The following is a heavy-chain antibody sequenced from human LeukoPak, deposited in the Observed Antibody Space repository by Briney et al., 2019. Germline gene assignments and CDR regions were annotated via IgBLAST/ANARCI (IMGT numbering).Heavy chain of an antibody. CDR3: ASIDPLIAFDI. J-gene: IGHJ3*02. V-gene: IGHV3-21*01. D-gene: IGHD2-15*01. CDR2: ISSSSSYI. CDR1: GFTFSSYS. Sequence: GGSLRLSCAASGFTFSSYSMNWVRQAPGKGLEWVSSISSSSSYIYYADSVKGRFTISRDNAKNSLYPQMNSLRAEDTAVYYCASIDPLIAFDIWGQGTMVTVSS.